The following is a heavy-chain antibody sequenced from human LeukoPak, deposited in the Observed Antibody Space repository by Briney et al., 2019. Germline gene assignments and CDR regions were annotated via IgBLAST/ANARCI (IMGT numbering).Heavy chain of an antibody. CDR2: IYSGGST. D-gene: IGHD3-10*01. J-gene: IGHJ4*02. Sequence: HPGGSLRLSCAASGFTVSSNYMSWVRQAPGKGLEWVSVIYSGGSTYYADSVKGRFTISRDNSKNTLYLQMNSLRAEDTAVYYCAKDPYYYGSGSYLDYWGQGTLVTVSS. CDR3: AKDPYYYGSGSYLDY. V-gene: IGHV3-53*05. CDR1: GFTVSSNY.